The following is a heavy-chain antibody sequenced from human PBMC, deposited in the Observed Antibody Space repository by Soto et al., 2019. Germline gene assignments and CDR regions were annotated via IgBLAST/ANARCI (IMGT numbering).Heavy chain of an antibody. CDR3: ARGLPPDILTGLEPAPEGDAFDI. Sequence: SETLSLTCTVSGGSISSGDYYWSWIRQPPGKGLAWIGYIYYSGSTYYNPSLKSRVTISVDTSKNQFSLKLSSVTAADTAVYYCARGLPPDILTGLEPAPEGDAFDIWGQGTMVTVSS. D-gene: IGHD3-9*01. CDR2: IYYSGST. J-gene: IGHJ3*02. V-gene: IGHV4-30-4*01. CDR1: GGSISSGDYY.